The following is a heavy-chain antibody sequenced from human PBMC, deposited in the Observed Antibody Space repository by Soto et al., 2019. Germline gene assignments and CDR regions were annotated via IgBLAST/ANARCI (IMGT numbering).Heavy chain of an antibody. Sequence: QVQLVQSGAEVKKPGSSVKVSCKASGGTFSSYAISWVRQAPGQGLEWMGGIIPIFGTANYAQKFQGRVTITADESTSTAYMELNSLRAEDTAVYYCAKLETTVTYHDAFDIWGQGTMVTVSS. D-gene: IGHD4-17*01. J-gene: IGHJ3*02. CDR3: AKLETTVTYHDAFDI. CDR2: IIPIFGTA. V-gene: IGHV1-69*01. CDR1: GGTFSSYA.